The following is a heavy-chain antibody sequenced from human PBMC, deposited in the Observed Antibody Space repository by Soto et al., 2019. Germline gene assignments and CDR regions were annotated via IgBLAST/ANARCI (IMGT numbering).Heavy chain of an antibody. CDR3: ARGPDGWYFDY. CDR1: GFTFSSYA. J-gene: IGHJ4*02. Sequence: QVQLVESGGGVVQPGRSLRLSCAASGFTFSSYAMHWVRQAPGKGLEWVAVISYDGSNKYYADSVKGRFTISRDNSKNTLYLQMNSLRAEDTAVYYCARGPDGWYFDYWGQGTLFTVSS. CDR2: ISYDGSNK. V-gene: IGHV3-30-3*01. D-gene: IGHD6-19*01.